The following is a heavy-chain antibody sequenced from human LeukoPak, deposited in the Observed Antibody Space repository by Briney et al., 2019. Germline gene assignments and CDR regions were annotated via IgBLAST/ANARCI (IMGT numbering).Heavy chain of an antibody. CDR1: GGSISSSGYY. D-gene: IGHD6-19*01. Sequence: PSETLSLTCTVSGGSISSSGYYWDWIRQPPGKELEWIGSIYYSGTTYYNPSLKSRVAISVDTSKNQFSLTLSSVTAADTAVYYCARHGGTVAGRYFDYWGQGTLVTVSS. V-gene: IGHV4-39*01. J-gene: IGHJ4*02. CDR2: IYYSGTT. CDR3: ARHGGTVAGRYFDY.